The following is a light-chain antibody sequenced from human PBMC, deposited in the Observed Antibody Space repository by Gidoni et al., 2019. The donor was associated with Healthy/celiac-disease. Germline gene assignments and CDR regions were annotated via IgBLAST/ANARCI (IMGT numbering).Light chain of an antibody. CDR1: QSGLYSSNNKNY. CDR2: WAS. J-gene: IGKJ2*01. V-gene: IGKV4-1*01. Sequence: IVMTQSTDSMAVSMGESAPINCKSSQSGLYSSNNKNYLAWYQQKPGQPPKLLIYWASTRESGVPYRFSGSGSGTDFTLTISSLQAEDFAVYYCQQYYSTPLAFGQGTKLEIK. CDR3: QQYYSTPLA.